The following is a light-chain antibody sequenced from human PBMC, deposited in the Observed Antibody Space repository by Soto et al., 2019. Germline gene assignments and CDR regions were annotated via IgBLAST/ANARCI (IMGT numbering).Light chain of an antibody. J-gene: IGLJ2*01. CDR1: GSNNGTFY. Sequence: QSVLTQSPSTSATPGQVVSIACSGCGSNNGTFYVSWYQHVPGTAPRLLIYANNQRPSGVPDRFSGSKSGNSASLAISGLRSEDATYYYCAAWDDNLSAVVFGGGTKLTVL. CDR3: AAWDDNLSAVV. CDR2: ANN. V-gene: IGLV1-47*02.